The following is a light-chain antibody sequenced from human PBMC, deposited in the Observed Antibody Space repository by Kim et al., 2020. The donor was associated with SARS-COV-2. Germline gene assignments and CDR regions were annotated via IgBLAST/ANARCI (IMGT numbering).Light chain of an antibody. J-gene: IGKJ1*01. Sequence: SHGETAPPACRGRQSVIGTSLAWYQRKPGQAPRLLIYGASSGATGIPDRFSGSGSGTDFTLTITRLEPEDFAVYYCQQYSSSPATIGQGTKVDIK. CDR1: QSVIGTS. V-gene: IGKV3-20*01. CDR3: QQYSSSPAT. CDR2: GAS.